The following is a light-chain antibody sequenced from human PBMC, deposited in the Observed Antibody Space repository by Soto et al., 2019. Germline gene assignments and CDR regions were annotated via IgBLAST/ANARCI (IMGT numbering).Light chain of an antibody. CDR2: GAS. Sequence: EIVMTQSPATLSVSPGERATLSCRASQSVSSNLAWYQQKPGQAPRLLIYGASTRATGIPARFSGSGSGTEFTLTISSLEPEDFAVYYCQQYGNSITFGQGTRLEIK. CDR3: QQYGNSIT. V-gene: IGKV3-15*01. CDR1: QSVSSN. J-gene: IGKJ5*01.